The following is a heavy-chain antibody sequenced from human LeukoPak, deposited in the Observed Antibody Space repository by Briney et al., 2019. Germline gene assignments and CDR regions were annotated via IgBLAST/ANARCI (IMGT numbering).Heavy chain of an antibody. J-gene: IGHJ4*02. CDR2: ISYDGRDE. CDR3: AKDSGNYANYYFDH. D-gene: IGHD1-26*01. V-gene: IGHV3-30*04. Sequence: HPGGSLRLSCAATGFTFSTYAMHWARQAPGKGLEWGTVISYDGRDEKYADSVKGRFSISRDNSKNTLYLQMDSLRSEDTAVYYCAKDSGNYANYYFDHWGQGTLVTVSS. CDR1: GFTFSTYA.